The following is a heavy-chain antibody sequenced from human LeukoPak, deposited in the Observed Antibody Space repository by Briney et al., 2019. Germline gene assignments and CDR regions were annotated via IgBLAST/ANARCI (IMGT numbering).Heavy chain of an antibody. D-gene: IGHD4-23*01. V-gene: IGHV4-34*01. CDR3: ARTSGDYGGNSDDY. CDR2: INHSGST. J-gene: IGHJ4*02. Sequence: SETLSLTCAVYGGSFSGYYWSWIRQPPGKGLEWIGEINHSGSTNYNPSLKSRVTISVDMSKNQFSLKLSSVTAADTAVYYCARTSGDYGGNSDDYWGQGTLVTVSS. CDR1: GGSFSGYY.